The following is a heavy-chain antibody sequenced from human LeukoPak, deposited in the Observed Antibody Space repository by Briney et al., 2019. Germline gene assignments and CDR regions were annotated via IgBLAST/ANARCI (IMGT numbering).Heavy chain of an antibody. Sequence: GGSLRLSCATSGFTFSSNWMTWVRQAPGRGLEFVANIRGDGNEKYYMDSMKGRLTISRDNAKNSLFLQMSGLRAEDTAVYYCMTELLGYRGQGTLVTVSS. CDR2: IRGDGNEK. CDR1: GFTFSSNW. J-gene: IGHJ4*02. V-gene: IGHV3-7*03. D-gene: IGHD1-14*01. CDR3: MTELLGY.